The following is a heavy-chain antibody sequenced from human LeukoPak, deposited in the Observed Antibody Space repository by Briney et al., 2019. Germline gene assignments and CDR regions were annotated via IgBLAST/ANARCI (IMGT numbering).Heavy chain of an antibody. Sequence: GGSLRLSCAASGFTFSSYAMHWVRQAPGKGLEWVAVISYDGSNKYYADSMKGRFTISRDNSKDTLYLQMNSLRAEDTAVYYCARDKTAAEPYYYYGMDVLGQGTTVTVSS. CDR1: GFTFSSYA. V-gene: IGHV3-30*04. CDR2: ISYDGSNK. D-gene: IGHD6-13*01. CDR3: ARDKTAAEPYYYYGMDV. J-gene: IGHJ6*02.